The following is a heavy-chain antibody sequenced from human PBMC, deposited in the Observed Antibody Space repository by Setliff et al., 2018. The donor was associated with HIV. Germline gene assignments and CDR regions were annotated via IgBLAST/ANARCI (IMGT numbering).Heavy chain of an antibody. V-gene: IGHV3-7*01. CDR1: GIMFRSYW. CDR3: VRDLLWAFDM. J-gene: IGHJ3*02. CDR2: IKQDGSEI. Sequence: GGSLRLSCVDSGIMFRSYWMGWVRQAPGKGLEWVASIKQDGSEIYYADSVKGRFTISRDNAKNSLYLQLNSLRPEDTALYYCVRDLLWAFDMWGPGTMVTVSS. D-gene: IGHD3-10*01.